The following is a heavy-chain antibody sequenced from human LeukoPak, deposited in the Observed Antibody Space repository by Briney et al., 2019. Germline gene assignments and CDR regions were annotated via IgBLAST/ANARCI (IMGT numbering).Heavy chain of an antibody. CDR1: GYTFPSYG. Sequence: ASVKVSCKASGYTFPSYGISWVRQAPGQGLEWMGWINPNSGGANYAEKFQGRVTMTRDTSISTAYMELSRLRYDDTALYYCARGQSLNDYWGQGTLVTVSS. V-gene: IGHV1-2*02. CDR2: INPNSGGA. J-gene: IGHJ4*02. CDR3: ARGQSLNDY.